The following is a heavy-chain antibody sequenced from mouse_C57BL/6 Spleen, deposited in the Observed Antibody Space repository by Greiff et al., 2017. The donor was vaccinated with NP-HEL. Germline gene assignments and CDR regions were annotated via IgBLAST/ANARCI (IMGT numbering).Heavy chain of an antibody. J-gene: IGHJ4*01. CDR3: AKYDSSYYAMDY. CDR1: GFTFSDYG. CDR2: ISSGSSTF. V-gene: IGHV5-17*01. Sequence: EVKLMESGGGLVKPGGSLKLSCAASGFTFSDYGMHWVRQAPEKGLEWVAYISSGSSTFYYADTVKGRFTISSDNAKTTLFLHMTGVESENTARYYCAKYDSSYYAMDYWGQGTSVTVSS. D-gene: IGHD1-1*01.